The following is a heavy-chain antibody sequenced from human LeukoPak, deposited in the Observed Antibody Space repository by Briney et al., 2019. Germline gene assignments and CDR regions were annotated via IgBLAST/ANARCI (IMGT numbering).Heavy chain of an antibody. V-gene: IGHV7-4-1*02. CDR2: INTNTGNP. D-gene: IGHD2-2*02. CDR3: AREDIVVVPAAITMDY. J-gene: IGHJ4*02. Sequence: ASVKVSCKASGYTFTSYAMNWVRQAPGQGLEWMGWINTNTGNPTYAQGFTGRFVFSLDTSVSTAYLQISSLKAEDTAVYYCAREDIVVVPAAITMDYWGQGTLVTVSS. CDR1: GYTFTSYA.